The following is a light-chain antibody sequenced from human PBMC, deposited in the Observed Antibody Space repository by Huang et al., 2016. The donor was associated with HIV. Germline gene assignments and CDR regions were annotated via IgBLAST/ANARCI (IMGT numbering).Light chain of an antibody. CDR3: MQSLQTPYT. Sequence: DVVMTQSPVSLPVTPGEPASISCRSSQSLLHTNGYNYLDWYLQKSGQSPQLLIYLGSNRASGVPDRFNGSGSGTDFTLKISRVEAEDVGVYYCMQSLQTPYTFGQGTKLDIK. CDR1: QSLLHTNGYNY. CDR2: LGS. V-gene: IGKV2-28*01. J-gene: IGKJ2*01.